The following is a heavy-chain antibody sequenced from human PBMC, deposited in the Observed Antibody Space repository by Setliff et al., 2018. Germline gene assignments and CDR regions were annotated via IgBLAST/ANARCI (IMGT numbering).Heavy chain of an antibody. J-gene: IGHJ4*02. V-gene: IGHV4-39*01. CDR3: ARGYSGHDYLKPFDY. CDR1: GGSISSSSYY. Sequence: KPSETLSLTCTVSGGSISSSSYYWGWIRQPPGKGLEWIGSIYYSGSTYYNPSLKSRVTISVDTSKNQFSLKLSSVTAADTAVYYCARGYSGHDYLKPFDYWGQGTLVTVSS. CDR2: IYYSGST. D-gene: IGHD5-12*01.